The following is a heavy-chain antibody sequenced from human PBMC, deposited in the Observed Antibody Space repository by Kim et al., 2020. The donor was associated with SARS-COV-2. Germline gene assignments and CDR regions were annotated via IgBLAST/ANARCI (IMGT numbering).Heavy chain of an antibody. D-gene: IGHD3-3*01. J-gene: IGHJ3*02. CDR3: VKDQGSYDFWSGYYRFDAFDI. CDR2: ISSNGGST. CDR1: GFTFSSYA. V-gene: IGHV3-64D*09. Sequence: GGSLRLSCSASGFTFSSYAMHWVRQAPGKGLEYVSAISSNGGSTYYADSVKGRFTISRDNSKNTLYLQMSSLRAEDTAVYYCVKDQGSYDFWSGYYRFDAFDIWGQGTMVTVSS.